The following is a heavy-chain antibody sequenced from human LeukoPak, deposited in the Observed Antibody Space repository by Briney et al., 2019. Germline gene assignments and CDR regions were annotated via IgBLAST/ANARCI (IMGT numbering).Heavy chain of an antibody. D-gene: IGHD3-10*01. CDR2: ISWNSGSI. CDR1: GFTFDDYA. CDR3: AKEADYYGSGSYYKAFDY. Sequence: GRSLRLSCAASGFTFDDYAMHWVRQAPGKGLEWVSGISWNSGSIGYADSVKGRFTISRDNAKNSLYLQMNSLRAEDTAVYYCAKEADYYGSGSYYKAFDYWGQGTLVTVSS. V-gene: IGHV3-9*01. J-gene: IGHJ4*02.